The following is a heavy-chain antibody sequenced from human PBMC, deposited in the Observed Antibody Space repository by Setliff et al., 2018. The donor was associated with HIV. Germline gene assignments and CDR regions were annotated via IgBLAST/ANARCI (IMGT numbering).Heavy chain of an antibody. V-gene: IGHV4-39*02. J-gene: IGHJ4*02. CDR3: ARPSFGIGGGANFDS. Sequence: SETLSLTCSVTGASTSDNIYYWGWIRHSPGKGLEWIASAHYSGAIFYNPSLKSRVTMSVDTSGSRFSLKLTSVTAADTAVYYCARPSFGIGGGANFDSWDRGTLVTVSS. D-gene: IGHD3-3*01. CDR2: AHYSGAI. CDR1: GASTSDNIYY.